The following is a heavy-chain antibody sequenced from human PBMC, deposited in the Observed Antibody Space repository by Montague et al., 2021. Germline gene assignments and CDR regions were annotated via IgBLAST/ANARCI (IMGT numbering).Heavy chain of an antibody. CDR3: VKGHMRDSFDI. J-gene: IGHJ3*02. Sequence: SLRLSCAASGFAFSTATMSWVRQAPGKGLEWVSLIRVYDGTTFYADSVKGRFTISRDNSQNTLYLQMNSLRVEDTAKYYCVKGHMRDSFDILGQGTMVTVSS. CDR2: IRVYDGTT. CDR1: GFAFSTAT. V-gene: IGHV3-23*01.